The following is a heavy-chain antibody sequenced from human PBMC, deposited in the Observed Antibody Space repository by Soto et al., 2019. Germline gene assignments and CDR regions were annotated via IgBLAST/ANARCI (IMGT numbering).Heavy chain of an antibody. CDR2: MNPNSGNT. Sequence: QVQLVQSGAEVKKPGASVKVSCKASGYTFTSYDINWVRQATGQGLEWMGWMNPNSGNTGYAQKFQGRVTMTRNTSISTAYMELRSLRSEDTAVYYCARGGGCSGGSCYDWCDPWGQGTLVTVSS. V-gene: IGHV1-8*01. J-gene: IGHJ5*02. CDR1: GYTFTSYD. CDR3: ARGGGCSGGSCYDWCDP. D-gene: IGHD2-15*01.